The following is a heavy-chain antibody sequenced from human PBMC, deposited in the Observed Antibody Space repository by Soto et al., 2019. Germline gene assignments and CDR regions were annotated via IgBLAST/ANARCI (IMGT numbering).Heavy chain of an antibody. V-gene: IGHV3-33*01. J-gene: IGHJ4*02. CDR1: GFIFSNFG. CDR2: ISSDEKIK. D-gene: IGHD6-6*01. Sequence: LRLSCVASGFIFSNFGMHWVRQAPGKGLEWVAVISSDEKIKQYADSVRGRFAISRDNSKNTLYLQMTSLRAEDTAIYYCARGLRSVLDYWGQGTLVTVSS. CDR3: ARGLRSVLDY.